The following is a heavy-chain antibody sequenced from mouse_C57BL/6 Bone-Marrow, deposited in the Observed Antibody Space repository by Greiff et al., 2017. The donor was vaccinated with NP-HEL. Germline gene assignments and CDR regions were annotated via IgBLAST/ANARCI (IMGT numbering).Heavy chain of an antibody. D-gene: IGHD2-4*01. CDR3: ANLYYDYDYFDY. J-gene: IGHJ2*01. Sequence: EVQLQQSGPELVKPGASVKMSCKASGYTFTDYNMHWVKQSHGKSLEWIGYINPNNGGTSYNQKFKGKATLTVNKSSSTAYMELRSLTSEDSAVYYCANLYYDYDYFDYWGQGTTLTVSS. CDR2: INPNNGGT. V-gene: IGHV1-22*01. CDR1: GYTFTDYN.